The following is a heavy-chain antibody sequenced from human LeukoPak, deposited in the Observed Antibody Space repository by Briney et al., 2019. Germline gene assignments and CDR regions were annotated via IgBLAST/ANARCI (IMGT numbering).Heavy chain of an antibody. V-gene: IGHV4-39*07. CDR3: ARVSDCFPSSCFSRWFDP. CDR2: VSYGGRP. Sequence: SETLSLTCTVSGGSTTNRTFYWGWVCQSPGKGLEWLGSVSYGGRPDYNPSLTSRVTMSFDASKNQFSLKLTSVTAADTAIYYCARVSDCFPSSCFSRWFDPWGQGTLVTISP. J-gene: IGHJ5*02. CDR1: GGSTTNRTFY. D-gene: IGHD6-13*01.